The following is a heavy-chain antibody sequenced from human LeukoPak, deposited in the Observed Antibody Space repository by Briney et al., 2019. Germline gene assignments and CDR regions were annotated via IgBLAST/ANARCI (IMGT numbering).Heavy chain of an antibody. D-gene: IGHD6-6*01. J-gene: IGHJ4*02. V-gene: IGHV4-59*11. Sequence: SGTLSLTCTVSGGSISSHYWSWIRQPPGKGLEWIGYIYYSGSTNYNPSLKSRVTISVDTSKNQFSLKLSSVTAADTAVYYCARVPLEYSSSYYFDYWGQGTLVTVSS. CDR1: GGSISSHY. CDR3: ARVPLEYSSSYYFDY. CDR2: IYYSGST.